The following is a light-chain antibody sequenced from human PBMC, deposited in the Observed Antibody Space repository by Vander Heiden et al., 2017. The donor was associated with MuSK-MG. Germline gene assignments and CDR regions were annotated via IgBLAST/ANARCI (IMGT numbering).Light chain of an antibody. CDR3: QQAYGTPWT. Sequence: DIQLTQSPSSLSASVGDTVTITCRASQSMSTYVNWYHQKPGKAPELLIYAVSILQSEVPSRFIGSGSGTGFTLTISSLQSEDFATYYCQQAYGTPWTFGQGTKVEIK. V-gene: IGKV1-39*01. CDR1: QSMSTY. CDR2: AVS. J-gene: IGKJ1*01.